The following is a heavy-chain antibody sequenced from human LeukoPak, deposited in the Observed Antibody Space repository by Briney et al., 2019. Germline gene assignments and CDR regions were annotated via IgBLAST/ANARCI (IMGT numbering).Heavy chain of an antibody. CDR2: INPNSGGT. CDR3: ARKSGSYLEDY. V-gene: IGHV1-2*06. J-gene: IGHJ4*02. D-gene: IGHD1-26*01. Sequence: ASVKVSCKASGYTFTGYYMHWVRQAPGQGLEWMGRINPNSGGTNYAQKLQGRVTMTTDTSTSTAYMELRSLRSDDTAVYYCARKSGSYLEDYWGQGTLVTVSS. CDR1: GYTFTGYY.